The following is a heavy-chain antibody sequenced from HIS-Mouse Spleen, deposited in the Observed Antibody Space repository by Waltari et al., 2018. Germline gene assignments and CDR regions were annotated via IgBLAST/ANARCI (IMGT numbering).Heavy chain of an antibody. V-gene: IGHV4-39*07. CDR3: AREIPYSSSWYDWYFDL. CDR2: IYYSGST. J-gene: IGHJ2*01. CDR1: GGSIRSSSYY. Sequence: QLQLQESGPGLVKPSATLSLTCPVSGGSIRSSSYYWGRIRQPPGKGLEWIGSIYYSGSTYYTPSLKSRVTISVDTSKNQFSLKLSSVTAADTAVYYCAREIPYSSSWYDWYFDLWGRGTLVTVSS. D-gene: IGHD6-13*01.